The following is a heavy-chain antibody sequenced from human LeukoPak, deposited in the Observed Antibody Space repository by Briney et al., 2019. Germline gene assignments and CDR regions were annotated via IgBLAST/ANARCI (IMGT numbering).Heavy chain of an antibody. J-gene: IGHJ4*02. CDR1: GGTFSSYA. V-gene: IGHV1-69*04. CDR3: AREGEMATSNFDY. Sequence: SVKVSCKASGGTFSSYAISWVRQAPGQGLEWMGRIIPIFDITNYAQKFQGRVTITADKSTSTTYMELSSLRSEDTAVYYCAREGEMATSNFDYWGQGTLVTVSS. CDR2: IIPIFDIT. D-gene: IGHD5-24*01.